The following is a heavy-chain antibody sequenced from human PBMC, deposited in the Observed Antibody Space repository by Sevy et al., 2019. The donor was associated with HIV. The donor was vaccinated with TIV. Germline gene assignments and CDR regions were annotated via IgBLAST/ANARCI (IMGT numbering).Heavy chain of an antibody. V-gene: IGHV3-7*01. CDR2: IKEDGSGR. Sequence: GGSLRLSCAASGFTFGSYWMTWVRQAPGKGLEWVANIKEDGSGRFYVDSGRGRFTVSRDNAKKTLYLQMCNLRGEDTALYYCARLYSSSSGRGLDNWGQGALVTVSS. D-gene: IGHD6-6*01. J-gene: IGHJ4*02. CDR3: ARLYSSSSGRGLDN. CDR1: GFTFGSYW.